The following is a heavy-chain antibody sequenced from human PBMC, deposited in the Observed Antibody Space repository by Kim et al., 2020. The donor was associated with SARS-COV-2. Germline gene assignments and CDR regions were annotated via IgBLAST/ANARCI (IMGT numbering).Heavy chain of an antibody. CDR1: GGSISSSSYY. V-gene: IGHV4-39*01. D-gene: IGHD2-21*02. J-gene: IGHJ3*01. CDR3: ARRAYCGSDCGTDAFDF. Sequence: SETLSLTCTVSGGSISSSSYYWGWIRQPPGEGLEWIASINYRGNTYYSPSLKSRVTISVDTSKNHFSLTLSSVTAADTAVYYCARRAYCGSDCGTDAFDFWGQGTMVTVSS. CDR2: INYRGNT.